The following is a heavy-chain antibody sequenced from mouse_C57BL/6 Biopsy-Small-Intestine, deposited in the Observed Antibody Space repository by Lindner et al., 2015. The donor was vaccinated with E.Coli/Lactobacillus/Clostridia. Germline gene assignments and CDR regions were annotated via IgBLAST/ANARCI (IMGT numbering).Heavy chain of an antibody. CDR2: ISSYYNKA. V-gene: IGHV1-59*01. D-gene: IGHD2-12*01. CDR1: GYTFGNFG. J-gene: IGHJ4*01. CDR3: ARGPGPSVVVVIPFDY. Sequence: SVKVSCKTSGYTFGNFGINWVRQAPGQGPEWMGWISSYYNKAEYAQNFQGRVTMTTDASTSTAYMELTSLTSDDTGMYYCARGPGPSVVVVIPFDYWGQGTPVTVSS.